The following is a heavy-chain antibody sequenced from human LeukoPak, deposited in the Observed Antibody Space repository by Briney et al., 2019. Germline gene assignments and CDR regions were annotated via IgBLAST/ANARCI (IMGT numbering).Heavy chain of an antibody. V-gene: IGHV4-59*01. CDR1: GGSISSYY. J-gene: IGHJ5*02. CDR2: IYYSGST. D-gene: IGHD2-2*01. CDR3: ARTRFVVVPAAKDNWFDP. Sequence: SETLSLTCTVSGGSISSYYWNWIRQPPGKGLEWIGYIYYSGSTNYNPSLKSRVTISVDTSKNQFSLKLSSVTAVDTAVYYCARTRFVVVPAAKDNWFDPWGQGTLVTVSS.